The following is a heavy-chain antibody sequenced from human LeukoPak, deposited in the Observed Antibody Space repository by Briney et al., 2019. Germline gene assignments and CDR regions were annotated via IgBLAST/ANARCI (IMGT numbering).Heavy chain of an antibody. V-gene: IGHV3-30*02. CDR3: AKDQGGLLSAFDI. CDR2: IRYDGSNK. Sequence: GGSLRLSCAASGFTFSSYSMNWVRQAPGKGLEWVAFIRYDGSNKYYADSVKGRFTISRDNSKNTLYLQMNSLRAEDTAVYYCAKDQGGLLSAFDIWGQGTMVTVSS. CDR1: GFTFSSYS. D-gene: IGHD3-10*01. J-gene: IGHJ3*02.